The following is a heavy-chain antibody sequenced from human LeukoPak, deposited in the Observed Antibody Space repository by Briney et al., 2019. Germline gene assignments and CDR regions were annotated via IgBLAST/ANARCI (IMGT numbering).Heavy chain of an antibody. Sequence: PGGSLRLSCAASGLTFSNAWMSWVRQAPGKGLEWVGRIKSKTDGGTTDYAAPVKGRFTISRDDSKNTLYLQMNSLKTEDTAVYYCTTEYYYDSSGFLGFDYWGQGTLVTVSS. D-gene: IGHD3-22*01. CDR3: TTEYYYDSSGFLGFDY. CDR2: IKSKTDGGTT. J-gene: IGHJ4*02. V-gene: IGHV3-15*01. CDR1: GLTFSNAW.